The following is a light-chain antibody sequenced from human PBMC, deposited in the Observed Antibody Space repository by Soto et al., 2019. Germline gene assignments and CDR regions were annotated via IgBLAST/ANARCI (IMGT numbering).Light chain of an antibody. V-gene: IGLV1-40*01. J-gene: IGLJ2*01. CDR2: DNN. CDR1: SSSIGAGYD. CDR3: QSYDSRLSGREV. Sequence: QSVLTQPPSVSGAPGQRVTISCTGSSSSIGAGYDVHWYQQLPGTAPKLLIYDNNNRASGVPDRFSGSKSGTSASLAITGLQAEDEADYYCQSYDSRLSGREVFGGGTKLTVL.